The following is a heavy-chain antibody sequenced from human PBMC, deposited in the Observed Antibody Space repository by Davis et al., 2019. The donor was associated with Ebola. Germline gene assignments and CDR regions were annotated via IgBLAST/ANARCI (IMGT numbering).Heavy chain of an antibody. CDR1: GGSFSGFY. Sequence: HTSETLSLTCAVYGGSFSGFYWTWIRQSPGKGLVWVSRINSDGSSTNYADSVKGRFTISRDNSKNTLYLQMNSLRAEDTAVYYCARPSQYAFDMWGQGTMVTVSS. J-gene: IGHJ3*02. CDR3: ARPSQYAFDM. CDR2: INSDGSST. V-gene: IGHV3-74*01.